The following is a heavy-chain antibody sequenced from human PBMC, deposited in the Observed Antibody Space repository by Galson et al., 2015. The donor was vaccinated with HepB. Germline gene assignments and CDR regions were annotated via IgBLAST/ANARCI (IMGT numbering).Heavy chain of an antibody. D-gene: IGHD2-15*01. CDR3: ASGGYCSGGSCHSARWAKQYYYYYGMDV. V-gene: IGHV3-21*01. Sequence: SLRLSCAASGFTFSSYSMNWVRQAPGKGLEWVSSISSSSSYIYYADSAKGRFTISRDNAKNSLYLQMNSLRAEDTAVYYCASGGYCSGGSCHSARWAKQYYYYYGMDVWGQGTTVTVSS. J-gene: IGHJ6*02. CDR2: ISSSSSYI. CDR1: GFTFSSYS.